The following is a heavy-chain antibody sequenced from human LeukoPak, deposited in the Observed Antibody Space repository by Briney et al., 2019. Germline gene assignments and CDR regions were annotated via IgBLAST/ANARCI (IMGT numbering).Heavy chain of an antibody. CDR2: IYTSGST. J-gene: IGHJ4*02. CDR1: GGSISSYY. Sequence: TSETLSLTCTVSGGSISSYYWSWIRQPAGKGLEWIGRIYTSGSTNYNPSLKSRVTMSVDTSKNQFSLKLSSVTAADTAVYYCARSLGYYYDSSGYPTVVWGQGTLVTVSS. V-gene: IGHV4-4*07. CDR3: ARSLGYYYDSSGYPTVV. D-gene: IGHD3-22*01.